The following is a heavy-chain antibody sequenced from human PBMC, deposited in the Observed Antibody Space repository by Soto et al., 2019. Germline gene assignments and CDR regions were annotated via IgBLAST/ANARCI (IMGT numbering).Heavy chain of an antibody. Sequence: SETLSLTCTVSGGSISSGDYYWRWIRQPPGKGLEWIGYIYYSGSTFYNPSLTSRVAISLDKSKIQFTLKLSSVTAADSAVYDCVREGADNWFDPWGQGTLVTVSS. J-gene: IGHJ5*02. CDR1: GGSISSGDYY. CDR3: VREGADNWFDP. D-gene: IGHD3-16*01. CDR2: IYYSGST. V-gene: IGHV4-30-4*01.